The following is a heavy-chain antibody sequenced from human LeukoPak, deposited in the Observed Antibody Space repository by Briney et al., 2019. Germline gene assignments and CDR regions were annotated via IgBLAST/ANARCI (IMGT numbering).Heavy chain of an antibody. V-gene: IGHV3-23*01. D-gene: IGHD6-13*01. J-gene: IGHJ5*02. CDR2: LSGRGGST. CDR3: ARDSYSSSWYGVNWFDP. Sequence: GGSLRLSCAASGFSFSNYGMSWVRQAPGKGLEWVAALSGRGGSTYYADSVKGRFTISRDNSKNTLYLQMNSLRAEDTAVYYCARDSYSSSWYGVNWFDPWGQGTLVTVSS. CDR1: GFSFSNYG.